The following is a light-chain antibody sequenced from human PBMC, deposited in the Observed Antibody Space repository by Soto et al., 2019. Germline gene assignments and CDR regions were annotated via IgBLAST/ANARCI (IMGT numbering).Light chain of an antibody. CDR1: QSISSW. J-gene: IGKJ2*01. CDR2: KAS. CDR3: QQYNSYSFT. Sequence: DIQMTQSPSTLSASVGDRVTITCRASQSISSWLAWYQQKPGKAPKVLIYKASSLESGVPLRFGGSGSGTEFTLSISSLQPDDFATYYCQQYNSYSFTFGQGTKLEIK. V-gene: IGKV1-5*03.